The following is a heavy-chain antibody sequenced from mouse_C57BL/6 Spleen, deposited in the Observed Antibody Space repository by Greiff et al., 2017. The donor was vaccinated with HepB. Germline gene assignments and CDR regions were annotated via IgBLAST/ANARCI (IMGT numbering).Heavy chain of an antibody. J-gene: IGHJ3*01. V-gene: IGHV1-53*01. CDR1: GYTFTSYW. Sequence: QVQLQQSGTELVKPGASVKLSCKASGYTFTSYWMHWVKQRPGQGLEWIGNINPSNGGTNYNEKFKSKATLTVDKSSSTAYMQLSSLTSEDSAFYYCAREEWDYDGGAWFAYWGQGTLVTVSA. CDR2: INPSNGGT. D-gene: IGHD2-4*01. CDR3: AREEWDYDGGAWFAY.